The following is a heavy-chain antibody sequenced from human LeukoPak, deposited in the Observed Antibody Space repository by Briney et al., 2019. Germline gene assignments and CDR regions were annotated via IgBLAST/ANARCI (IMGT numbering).Heavy chain of an antibody. V-gene: IGHV3-23*01. Sequence: GGSLRLSCAASGFTFSSYAMSWVRQAPGKGLEWVSAISGSGGSTYYADSVKGRFTISRDNSKNTLYLQMNSLRAEDTAVYYCAKEALQSLRYSYISNFDYWGQGTLVTVSS. CDR1: GFTFSSYA. CDR3: AKEALQSLRYSYISNFDY. CDR2: ISGSGGST. D-gene: IGHD5-18*01. J-gene: IGHJ4*02.